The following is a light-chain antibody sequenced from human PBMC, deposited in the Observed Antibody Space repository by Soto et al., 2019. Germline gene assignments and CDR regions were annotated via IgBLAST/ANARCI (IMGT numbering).Light chain of an antibody. CDR2: GAS. CDR3: QQYGSSGT. V-gene: IGKV3-20*01. J-gene: IGKJ1*01. CDR1: QSVSNNY. Sequence: IVFTQSPGTLSLSPGERATLSFRASQSVSNNYLAWYQQKPGQAPRLLIYGASNRATGIPDRFSGSGSGTDFTLTISRLEPEDFAVYYCQQYGSSGTFGQGTKVDIK.